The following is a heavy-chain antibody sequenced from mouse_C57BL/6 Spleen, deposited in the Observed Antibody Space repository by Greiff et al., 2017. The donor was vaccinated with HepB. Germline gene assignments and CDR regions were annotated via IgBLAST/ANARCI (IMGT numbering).Heavy chain of an antibody. Sequence: EVQLQQSGPELVKPGASVKIPCKASGYTFTDYNMDWVKQSHGKSLEWIGDINPNNGGTIYNQKFKGKATFTVDKSSSTAYMELRSLTSEDTAVYYCARRGYYGYDGFAYWGQGTLVTVSA. CDR2: INPNNGGT. J-gene: IGHJ3*01. CDR1: GYTFTDYN. D-gene: IGHD2-2*01. V-gene: IGHV1-18*01. CDR3: ARRGYYGYDGFAY.